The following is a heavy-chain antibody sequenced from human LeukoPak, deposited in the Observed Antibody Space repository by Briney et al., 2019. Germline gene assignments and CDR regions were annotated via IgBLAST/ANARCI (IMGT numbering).Heavy chain of an antibody. CDR1: GFTFSSYW. J-gene: IGHJ6*03. V-gene: IGHV3-21*01. CDR3: ARVGGIVVVSYYYYYMDV. D-gene: IGHD2-2*01. CDR2: ISGTGDYI. Sequence: GGSLRLSCAASGFTFSSYWMSWVRQAPGKGLEWVSSISGTGDYIYYADSVKGRFTISRDNAKNSLYLQMNSLRAEDTAVYYCARVGGIVVVSYYYYYMDVWGKGTTVTVSS.